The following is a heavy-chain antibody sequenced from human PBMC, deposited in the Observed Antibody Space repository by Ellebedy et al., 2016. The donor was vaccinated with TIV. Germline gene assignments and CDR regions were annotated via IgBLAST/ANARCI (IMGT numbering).Heavy chain of an antibody. V-gene: IGHV4-34*01. J-gene: IGHJ5*02. CDR2: INHSGST. CDR1: GGSFSGYY. D-gene: IGHD3-10*01. Sequence: SETLSLTXAVYGGSFSGYYWSWIRQPPGKGLEWIGEINHSGSTNYNPSLKSRVTISVDTSKNQFSLKLSSVTAADTAVYYCARQKSTVLWFGEWPSNWFDPWGQGTLVTVSS. CDR3: ARQKSTVLWFGEWPSNWFDP.